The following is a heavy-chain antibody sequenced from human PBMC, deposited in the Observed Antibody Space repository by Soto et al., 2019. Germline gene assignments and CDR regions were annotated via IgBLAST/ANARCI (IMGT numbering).Heavy chain of an antibody. Sequence: GGSLRLSCAASGFTFSSYSMNWVRQAPGKGLEWVSSISSSSSYIYYADSVKGRFTISRDNAKNSLYLQMNSLRAEDTAVYYCARVGDIVVVPAAMRYYYYMDVWGKGTTVTVSS. CDR2: ISSSSSYI. CDR3: ARVGDIVVVPAAMRYYYYMDV. J-gene: IGHJ6*03. D-gene: IGHD2-2*01. V-gene: IGHV3-21*01. CDR1: GFTFSSYS.